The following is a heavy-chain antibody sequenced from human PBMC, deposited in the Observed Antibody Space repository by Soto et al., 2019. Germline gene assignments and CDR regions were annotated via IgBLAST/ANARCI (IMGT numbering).Heavy chain of an antibody. CDR3: ARAVISSSSNNWFDP. CDR1: GGSISSGDYY. D-gene: IGHD6-6*01. V-gene: IGHV4-30-4*01. Sequence: SETLSLTCTVSGGSISSGDYYWSWIRQPPGKGLEWIGYIYYSGSTYYNPSLKSRVTISVDTSKNQFSLKLSSVTAADTAVYYCARAVISSSSNNWFDPWGQGTLVTVSS. CDR2: IYYSGST. J-gene: IGHJ5*02.